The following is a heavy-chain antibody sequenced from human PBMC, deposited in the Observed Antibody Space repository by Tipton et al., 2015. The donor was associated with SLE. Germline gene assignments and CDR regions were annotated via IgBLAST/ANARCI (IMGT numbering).Heavy chain of an antibody. CDR1: GGSISSHY. CDR3: AKDGVRGYSYGTWVDY. CDR2: IYYSGST. V-gene: IGHV4-59*11. J-gene: IGHJ4*02. Sequence: TLSLTCTVSGGSISSHYWSWIRQPPGKGLEWIGYIYYSGSTNYNPSLKSRVTISVDTSKNQFSLKLSSVTAADTAVYYCAKDGVRGYSYGTWVDYWGQGTLVTVSS. D-gene: IGHD5-18*01.